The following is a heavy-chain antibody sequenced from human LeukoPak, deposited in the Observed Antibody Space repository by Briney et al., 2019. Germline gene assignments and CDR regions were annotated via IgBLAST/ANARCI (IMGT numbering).Heavy chain of an antibody. Sequence: SETLSLTCTVSGGSISSYYWSWIRQPPGKGLEWIGYIYYSGSTNYNPSLKSRVTISVDTSKNQFSLKLSSVTAADTAVYYCARGLRYGGDYWGQGTLVTVSS. J-gene: IGHJ4*02. CDR2: IYYSGST. D-gene: IGHD3-10*01. CDR3: ARGLRYGGDY. CDR1: GGSISSYY. V-gene: IGHV4-59*12.